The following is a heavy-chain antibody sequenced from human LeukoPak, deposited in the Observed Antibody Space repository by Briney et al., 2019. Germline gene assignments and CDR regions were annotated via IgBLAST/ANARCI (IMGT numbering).Heavy chain of an antibody. D-gene: IGHD6-13*01. CDR2: IKSKTDGGTT. Sequence: KTGGSLRLSCAASGFTFSNAWMSWVRQAPGKGLEWIGRIKSKTDGGTTDYAAPVKGRITISRDDSKNTLYLQMSSLKTEDTAVYYCTRAEYSSSWLESRYFQHWGQGTLVTVSS. CDR3: TRAEYSSSWLESRYFQH. CDR1: GFTFSNAW. V-gene: IGHV3-15*01. J-gene: IGHJ1*01.